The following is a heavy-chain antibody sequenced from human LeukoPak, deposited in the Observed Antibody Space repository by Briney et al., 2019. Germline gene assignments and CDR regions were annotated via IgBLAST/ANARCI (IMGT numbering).Heavy chain of an antibody. J-gene: IGHJ4*02. CDR1: GFTFYDYA. D-gene: IGHD6-13*01. Sequence: GRSLRLSCAASGFTFYDYAIHWVRQAPGKGLEWVSGITWNSVTIAYGDSVKGRFTISRDNAKNSLYLQMNSLRAEDTALYYCAKGRGGSRWYSLDYWGQGTLVTVSS. V-gene: IGHV3-9*01. CDR2: ITWNSVTI. CDR3: AKGRGGSRWYSLDY.